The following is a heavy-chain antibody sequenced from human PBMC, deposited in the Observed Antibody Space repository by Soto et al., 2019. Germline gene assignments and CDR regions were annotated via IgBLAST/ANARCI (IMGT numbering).Heavy chain of an antibody. CDR1: GYTFTSYG. Sequence: QVQLVQSGAEVKKPGASVKVSCKASGYTFTSYGINWVRQAPGQGLEWMGWISANNGNTHYAQKLQGIVTMTAATSTSTAYMELRSLRSDDTAVYYCARVQSGYDFAYWGQGTLVTVSS. CDR2: ISANNGNT. J-gene: IGHJ4*02. D-gene: IGHD5-12*01. V-gene: IGHV1-18*01. CDR3: ARVQSGYDFAY.